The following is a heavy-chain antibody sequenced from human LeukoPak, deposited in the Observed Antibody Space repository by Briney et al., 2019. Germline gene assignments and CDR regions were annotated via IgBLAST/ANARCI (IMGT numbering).Heavy chain of an antibody. J-gene: IGHJ4*02. D-gene: IGHD3-22*01. CDR1: GYTFTSYG. CDR2: ISAYNGNT. V-gene: IGHV1-18*01. CDR3: ARALYYYDSSGYSFDY. Sequence: GASVKVSCKASGYTFTSYGISWVRQAPGQGLEWMGWISAYNGNTNYAQKLQGRVTMTTDTSTSTAYMELRSLRSDDTAVYYCARALYYYDSSGYSFDYWGQETLVTVSS.